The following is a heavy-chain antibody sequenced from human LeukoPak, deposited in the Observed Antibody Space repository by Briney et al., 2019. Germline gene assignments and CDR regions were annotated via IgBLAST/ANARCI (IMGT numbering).Heavy chain of an antibody. V-gene: IGHV4-39*01. Sequence: SETLSLTCTVSGGSISSSSYYWGWIRQPPGKGLEWIGSIYYSGRTHYNPSLKSRVTISVDTSKNQFSLKLSSVTAADTAVYYCARLQSSDYSDYFDYWGQGTLVTVSS. J-gene: IGHJ4*02. CDR1: GGSISSSSYY. D-gene: IGHD4-11*01. CDR2: IYYSGRT. CDR3: ARLQSSDYSDYFDY.